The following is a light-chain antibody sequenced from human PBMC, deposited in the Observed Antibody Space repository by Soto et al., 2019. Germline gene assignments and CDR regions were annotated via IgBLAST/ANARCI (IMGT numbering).Light chain of an antibody. CDR3: QQYNNWPAIT. J-gene: IGKJ5*01. Sequence: EIVMTQSPATLSVSPGERATLSCRASQSVRRNLAWYQQRPGQPPRLLIYGTSTRATDIPARFSGSGSGTEFTLTISSLQSEDFAVYYCQQYNNWPAITFGQGIRLEIK. V-gene: IGKV3D-15*01. CDR2: GTS. CDR1: QSVRRN.